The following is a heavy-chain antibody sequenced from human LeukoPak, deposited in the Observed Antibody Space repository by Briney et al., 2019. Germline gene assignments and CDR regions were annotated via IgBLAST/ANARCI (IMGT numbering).Heavy chain of an antibody. CDR1: GGSISSSSYY. CDR2: IYYSGST. CDR3: ARHDYGDSDWFDP. J-gene: IGHJ5*02. V-gene: IGHV4-39*01. D-gene: IGHD4-17*01. Sequence: SENLSLTCTVSGGSISSSSYYWGWIRQPPGKRLQWIVSIYYSGSTYYNPSLKSRVTISVDTSKNQFSLKLSSVTAADTAVYYCARHDYGDSDWFDPWGQGTLVTVSS.